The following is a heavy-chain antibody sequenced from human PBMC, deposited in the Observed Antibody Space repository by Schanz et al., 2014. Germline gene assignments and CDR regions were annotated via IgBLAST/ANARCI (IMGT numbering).Heavy chain of an antibody. J-gene: IGHJ4*02. Sequence: EVPLVESGGGLVQPGGSLRLSCETSGFTFSNHAMSWVRQAPGKGLEWVSAISGRGGRTYYADSVKGRFTISRDNSKNTLYLQMNSLRAEDTAVYYCAKDCPSDYGDHCFDFWGQGTLVTVSS. CDR2: ISGRGGRT. D-gene: IGHD4-17*01. CDR3: AKDCPSDYGDHCFDF. V-gene: IGHV3-23*04. CDR1: GFTFSNHA.